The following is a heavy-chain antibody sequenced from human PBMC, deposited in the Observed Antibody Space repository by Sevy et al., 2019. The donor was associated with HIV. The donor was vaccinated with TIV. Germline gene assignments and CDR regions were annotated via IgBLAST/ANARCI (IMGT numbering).Heavy chain of an antibody. CDR1: GGSISSSSYY. J-gene: IGHJ4*02. CDR2: IYYSGST. V-gene: IGHV4-39*01. D-gene: IGHD6-19*01. CDR3: ARRPLVSVAGRSDY. Sequence: ETLSLTCTVSGGSISSSSYYWGWIRQPPGKGLEWIGSIYYSGSTYYNPSLKSRVTISVDTSKNQFSLKLSSVTAADTAVYYCARRPLVSVAGRSDYWGQGTLVTVSS.